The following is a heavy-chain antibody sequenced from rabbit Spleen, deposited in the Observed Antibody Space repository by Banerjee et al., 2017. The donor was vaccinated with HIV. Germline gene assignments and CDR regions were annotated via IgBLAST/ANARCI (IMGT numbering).Heavy chain of an antibody. V-gene: IGHV1S45*01. CDR2: INIVTGKS. CDR1: GVSLNDKDV. J-gene: IGHJ4*01. CDR3: ARGLVWLAWDL. D-gene: IGHD4-1*01. Sequence: EQLEESGGGLIKSEGSLTLTCKASGVSLNDKDVMCWVRQAPGKGLEWIACINIVTGKSVYASWAKGRFTMSRTSSTTVTLQMTSLTAADTATYFCARGLVWLAWDLWGPGTLITVS.